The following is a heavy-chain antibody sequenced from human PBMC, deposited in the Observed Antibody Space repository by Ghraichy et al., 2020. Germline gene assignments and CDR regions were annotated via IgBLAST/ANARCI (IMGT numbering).Heavy chain of an antibody. CDR1: GGSISGFY. CDR3: ARISGGPIV. CDR2: IHTSGSS. J-gene: IGHJ4*02. D-gene: IGHD2-15*01. Sequence: SETLSLTCTVSGGSISGFYWNWIRQPAGKGLEWIGRIHTSGSSNHSPSLKNRVTMSVDTSKNQFSLKLSSVTAADTAVYYCARISGGPIVWGQRPLVTVSS. V-gene: IGHV4-4*07.